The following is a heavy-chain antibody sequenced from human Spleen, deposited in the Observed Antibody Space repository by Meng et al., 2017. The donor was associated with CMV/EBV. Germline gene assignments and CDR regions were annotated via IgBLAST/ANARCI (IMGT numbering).Heavy chain of an antibody. CDR1: GGSFSGYY. CDR3: ATGTTGFISY. V-gene: IGHV4-34*01. Sequence: QVQLQPWGAGLLKPSETLSLTCAVYGGSFSGYYWSWCRQPPGKGLEWSGEINHSRSTNYNPSLKSRVTISVDTSKTQFSLKLSSVTAADTAVYYCATGTTGFISYWGQGTLVTVSS. J-gene: IGHJ4*02. CDR2: INHSRST. D-gene: IGHD4-17*01.